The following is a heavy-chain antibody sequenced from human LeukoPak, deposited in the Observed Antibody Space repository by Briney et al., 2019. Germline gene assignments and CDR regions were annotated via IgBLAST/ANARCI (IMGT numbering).Heavy chain of an antibody. V-gene: IGHV4-4*07. CDR2: IYTSGST. Sequence: SETLSLTCTASGGSISSYYWSWIRQPAGKGLEWIGRIYTSGSTNYNPSLKSRVTMSVDTSKNQFSLKLSSVTAADTAVYYCARITYGDFEGVFDYWGQGTLVTVSS. J-gene: IGHJ4*02. CDR3: ARITYGDFEGVFDY. D-gene: IGHD4-17*01. CDR1: GGSISSYY.